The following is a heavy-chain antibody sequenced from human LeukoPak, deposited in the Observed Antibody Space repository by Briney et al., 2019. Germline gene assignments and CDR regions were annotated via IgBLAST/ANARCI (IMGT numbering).Heavy chain of an antibody. CDR3: ARGTIPTSYFDY. D-gene: IGHD1-1*01. Sequence: SGTLSLTCAVSGGSISSYYWSWIRQPPGKGLEWIGYIYYSGSTNYNPSLKSRVTISVDTSKNQFSLKLSSVTAADTAVYYCARGTIPTSYFDYWGQGTLVTVSS. CDR2: IYYSGST. V-gene: IGHV4-59*01. J-gene: IGHJ4*02. CDR1: GGSISSYY.